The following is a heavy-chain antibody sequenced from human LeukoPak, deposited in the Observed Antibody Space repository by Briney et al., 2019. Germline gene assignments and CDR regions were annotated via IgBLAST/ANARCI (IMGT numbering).Heavy chain of an antibody. J-gene: IGHJ4*02. D-gene: IGHD3-22*01. CDR3: ARALITMIVVVTSFDY. Sequence: ASVKVSCKASGYTFTSYGISWVRQAPGQGLEWMEWISAYSGNTNYAQKLQGRVTMTTDTSTSTAYMELRSLRSDDTAVYYCARALITMIVVVTSFDYWGQGTLVTVSS. CDR1: GYTFTSYG. V-gene: IGHV1-18*01. CDR2: ISAYSGNT.